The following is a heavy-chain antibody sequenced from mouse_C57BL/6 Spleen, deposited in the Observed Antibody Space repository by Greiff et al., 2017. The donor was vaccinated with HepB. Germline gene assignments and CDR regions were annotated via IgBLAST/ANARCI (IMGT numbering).Heavy chain of an antibody. J-gene: IGHJ2*01. Sequence: DVKLQESGAELVRPGASVKLSCTASGFNIKDYYMHWVKQRPEQGLEWIGRIDPEDGDTEYAPKFQGKATMTADTSSNTAYLQLSSLTSEDTAVYYCTTHYGSSPGDFDYWGQGTTLTVSS. V-gene: IGHV14-1*01. D-gene: IGHD1-1*01. CDR2: IDPEDGDT. CDR3: TTHYGSSPGDFDY. CDR1: GFNIKDYY.